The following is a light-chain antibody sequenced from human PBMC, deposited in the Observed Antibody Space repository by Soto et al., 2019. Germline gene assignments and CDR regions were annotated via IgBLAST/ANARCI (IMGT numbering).Light chain of an antibody. Sequence: IQLTQSPSSLSASVGDRVTITCRASQGIKNDLGWYQQKPGKAPNLLIYAASSLQSGVPSRFSGSGSGTDFTLTITSLQPEDSATYYCLQDHKSPLTFGQGTKVDIK. V-gene: IGKV1-6*01. CDR3: LQDHKSPLT. CDR1: QGIKND. J-gene: IGKJ1*01. CDR2: AAS.